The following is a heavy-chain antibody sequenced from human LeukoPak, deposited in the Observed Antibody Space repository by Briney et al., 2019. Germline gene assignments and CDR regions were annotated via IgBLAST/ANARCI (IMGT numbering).Heavy chain of an antibody. J-gene: IGHJ6*04. CDR2: IKQDGSEK. Sequence: PGGSLRLSCTASGFTFDDYGRSWVRQAPGKGLEWVANIKQDGSEKYYVDSVKGRFTISRDNAKNSLYLQMNSLRAEDTAVYYCAELGITMIGGVWGKGTTVTISS. CDR1: GFTFDDYG. D-gene: IGHD3-10*02. CDR3: AELGITMIGGV. V-gene: IGHV3-7*01.